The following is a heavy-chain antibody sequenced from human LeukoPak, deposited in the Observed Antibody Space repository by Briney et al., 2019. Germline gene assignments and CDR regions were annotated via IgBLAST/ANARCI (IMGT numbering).Heavy chain of an antibody. CDR2: INHSGST. CDR3: ARGTGYGGNAKADY. Sequence: SETLSLTCAVYGGSFSGYYWSRIRQPPGKGLEWIGEINHSGSTNYNPSLKSRVTILVDTSKNQFSLKLSSVTAADTAVYYCARGTGYGGNAKADYWGQGTLVTVSS. D-gene: IGHD2-15*01. V-gene: IGHV4-34*01. J-gene: IGHJ4*02. CDR1: GGSFSGYY.